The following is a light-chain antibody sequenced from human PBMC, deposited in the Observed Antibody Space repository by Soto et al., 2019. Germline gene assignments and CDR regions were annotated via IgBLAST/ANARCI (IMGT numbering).Light chain of an antibody. J-gene: IGKJ1*01. V-gene: IGKV3-11*01. Sequence: EFVLTQSPCTLSLSPGERATISCRASQSVSTYLAWFQQVPGQAPRLLIYDASNRATGIPARFSGSGSGTDFTLTISSLEPEDFAVYYCHQRSNWPRTFGQGTKVDIK. CDR2: DAS. CDR3: HQRSNWPRT. CDR1: QSVSTY.